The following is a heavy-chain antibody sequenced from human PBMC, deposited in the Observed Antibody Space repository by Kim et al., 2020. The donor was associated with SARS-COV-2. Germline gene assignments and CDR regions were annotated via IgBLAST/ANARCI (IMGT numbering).Heavy chain of an antibody. Sequence: TIYYADSVKGRFTNSRDNPKNSLYLQMNSLRAEDTAVYYCVETEQQLFDYWGQGTLVTVSS. J-gene: IGHJ4*02. CDR2: TI. D-gene: IGHD6-13*01. V-gene: IGHV3-48*03. CDR3: VETEQQLFDY.